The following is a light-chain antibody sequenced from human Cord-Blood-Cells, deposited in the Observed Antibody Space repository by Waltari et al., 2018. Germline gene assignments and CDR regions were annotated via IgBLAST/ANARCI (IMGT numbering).Light chain of an antibody. CDR3: AAWDDSLSGPV. V-gene: IGLV1-47*01. Sequence: QSVLTPPPSASGTPRPRVTISCSGSSSNIGSNTVYWYQQLPGTAPKLLIYRNNQRPSGVPDRFSGSKAGTSASLAISGLRSEDEADYYCAAWDDSLSGPVFGGGTKLTVL. CDR1: SSNIGSNT. CDR2: RNN. J-gene: IGLJ3*02.